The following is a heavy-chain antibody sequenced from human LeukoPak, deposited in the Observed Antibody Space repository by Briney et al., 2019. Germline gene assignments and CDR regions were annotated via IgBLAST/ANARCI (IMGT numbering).Heavy chain of an antibody. CDR2: INPKNGGT. CDR3: VRDHYVSGNYVLDDY. CDR1: GYTFTAYY. V-gene: IGHV1-2*02. D-gene: IGHD3-16*01. J-gene: IGHJ4*02. Sequence: ASVKVSCKASGYTFTAYYMHWVRQAPGQGLEWMGWINPKNGGTNYAQKFQGRVTMTRDTSISAAYMVLSRLGSDDTAVYYCVRDHYVSGNYVLDDYWGQGTLVTVSS.